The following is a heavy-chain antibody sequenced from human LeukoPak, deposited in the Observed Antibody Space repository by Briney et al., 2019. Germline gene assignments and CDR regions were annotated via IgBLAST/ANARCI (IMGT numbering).Heavy chain of an antibody. CDR2: ISAFDYNT. V-gene: IGHV1-18*01. CDR1: GYTFTSYG. J-gene: IGHJ5*02. D-gene: IGHD6-13*01. Sequence: ASVKVSCKASGYTFTSYGISWVRQAPGQGLEWMGWISAFDYNTMYAQNLQGRVTMTTDTSTSTAYMELRSLRSDDTAVYYCARDSESIAGIPRPPLKDGFDPWGQGTLVTVSS. CDR3: ARDSESIAGIPRPPLKDGFDP.